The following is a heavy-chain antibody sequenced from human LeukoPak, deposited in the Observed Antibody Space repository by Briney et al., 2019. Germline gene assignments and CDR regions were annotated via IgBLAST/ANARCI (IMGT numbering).Heavy chain of an antibody. CDR2: IYYSGST. CDR1: GGSISSSSYY. D-gene: IGHD3-10*01. V-gene: IGHV4-39*01. Sequence: PSETLSLTCTVSGGSISSSSYYWGWIRQPPGKGLEWIGSIYYSGSTYYNPSLKSRVTISVDTSKNQFSLKLSSVTAADTAVYYCARNAGFKGHDYWGQGTLVTVSS. J-gene: IGHJ4*02. CDR3: ARNAGFKGHDY.